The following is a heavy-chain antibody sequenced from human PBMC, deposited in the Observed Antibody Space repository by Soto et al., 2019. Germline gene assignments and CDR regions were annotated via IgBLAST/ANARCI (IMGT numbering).Heavy chain of an antibody. D-gene: IGHD3-22*01. Sequence: ASVKVSCKASGGTFSSYAISWVRQAPGQGLEWMGGIIPIFGTANYAQKFQGRVTITADESTSTAYMELSSLRSEDTAVYYCARTRFYYDSSGYYLWGQGTLVTVSS. CDR2: IIPIFGTA. CDR1: GGTFSSYA. J-gene: IGHJ4*02. V-gene: IGHV1-69*13. CDR3: ARTRFYYDSSGYYL.